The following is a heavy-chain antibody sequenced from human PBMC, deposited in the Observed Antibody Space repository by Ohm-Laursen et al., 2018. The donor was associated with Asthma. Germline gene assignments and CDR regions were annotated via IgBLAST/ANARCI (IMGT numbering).Heavy chain of an antibody. D-gene: IGHD3-10*01. J-gene: IGHJ4*02. Sequence: SETLSLTCTVSGVSINNNDYYWGWIRQPPGKGLEWIGGIFHSGSTYYNPSLKSRLTISVDKSKNQFSLRLRSVTAADTAVYYCARQARYLTSGSYYSTFDSWGQGTLVTVSS. CDR2: IFHSGST. CDR3: ARQARYLTSGSYYSTFDS. CDR1: GVSINNNDYY. V-gene: IGHV4-39*01.